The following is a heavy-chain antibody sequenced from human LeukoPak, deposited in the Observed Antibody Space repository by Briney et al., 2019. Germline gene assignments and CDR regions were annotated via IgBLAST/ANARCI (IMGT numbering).Heavy chain of an antibody. J-gene: IGHJ4*02. CDR2: IHYSGST. D-gene: IGHD2-15*01. V-gene: IGHV4-39*07. Sequence: PSETLSLTCTVSGGSITSRTYYWGWIRQPPGKGLEWIGSIHYSGSTYYSPSLKSRVTISVDTSKNQFSLMLRSVTAADTAVYYCTRVECTDGSCYTFHYWGPGTLVIVSS. CDR3: TRVECTDGSCYTFHY. CDR1: GGSITSRTYY.